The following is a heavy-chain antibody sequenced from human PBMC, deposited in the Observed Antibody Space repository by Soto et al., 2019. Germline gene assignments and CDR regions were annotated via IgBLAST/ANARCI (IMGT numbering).Heavy chain of an antibody. CDR2: IIPIFGTA. D-gene: IGHD2-15*01. CDR3: AKGGDCSGGSCYLYYFDY. CDR1: GGTFGSYA. J-gene: IGHJ4*02. Sequence: SVNVSCKASGGTFGSYAISWVRQAPGQGLEWMGGIIPIFGTANYAKKFQGRVTITADESTSTAYMELSSLRSEDTAVYYCAKGGDCSGGSCYLYYFDYWGQGTLVTVSS. V-gene: IGHV1-69*13.